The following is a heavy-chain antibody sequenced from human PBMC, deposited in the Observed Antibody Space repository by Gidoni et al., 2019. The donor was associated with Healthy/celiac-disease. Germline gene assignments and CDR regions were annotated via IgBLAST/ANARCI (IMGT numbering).Heavy chain of an antibody. CDR1: GGSISSYY. CDR3: ARGGSSGSYFGYYGMDV. D-gene: IGHD3-10*01. Sequence: QVQLQKSGPGLVKPSETLSLTCTVSGGSISSYYWSWIRQPPGKGLEWIGYIYYSGSTNYNPSLKSRVTISVDTSKNQFSLKLSSVTAADTAVYYCARGGSSGSYFGYYGMDVWGQGTTVTVSS. V-gene: IGHV4-59*01. CDR2: IYYSGST. J-gene: IGHJ6*02.